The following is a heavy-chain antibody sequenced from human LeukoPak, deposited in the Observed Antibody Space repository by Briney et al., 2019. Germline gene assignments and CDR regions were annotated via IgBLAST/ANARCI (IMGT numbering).Heavy chain of an antibody. CDR1: GGSISSGGYY. CDR3: ARATTFYDSSGYSFDY. D-gene: IGHD3-22*01. CDR2: IYYSGST. Sequence: SETLSLTCTVSGGSISSGGYYWSWIRQHPGTGLEWIGYIYYSGSTYYNPSLKSRVTISVDTSKNQFSLKLSSVTAADTAVYYCARATTFYDSSGYSFDYWGQGTLVTVSS. J-gene: IGHJ4*02. V-gene: IGHV4-31*03.